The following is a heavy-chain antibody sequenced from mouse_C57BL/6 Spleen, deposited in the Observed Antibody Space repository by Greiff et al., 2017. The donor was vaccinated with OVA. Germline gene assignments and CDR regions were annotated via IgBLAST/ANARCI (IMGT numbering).Heavy chain of an antibody. CDR2: ISSGGSYT. CDR1: GFTFSSYG. CDR3: ARVSTVYFDY. Sequence: EVKLVESGGDLVKPGGSLKLSCAASGFTFSSYGMSWVRQTPDKRLEWVATISSGGSYTYYPDSVKGRFTISRDNAKNTLYLQMGSLKSEDTAMYYCARVSTVYFDYWGQGTTLTVSS. V-gene: IGHV5-6*01. J-gene: IGHJ2*01. D-gene: IGHD1-1*01.